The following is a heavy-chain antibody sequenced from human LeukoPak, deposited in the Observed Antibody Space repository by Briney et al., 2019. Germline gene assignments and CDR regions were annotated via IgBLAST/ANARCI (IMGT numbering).Heavy chain of an antibody. Sequence: GGSLRLSCAASGFTFSSYAMSWVRQAPGKGLEWVSGISGSGGSTNYADSVKGRFTISRDNSKNTLYLQMNSLRAEDTALYYCAKDSSGWYHWFDPWGQGTLVTVSS. V-gene: IGHV3-23*01. CDR3: AKDSSGWYHWFDP. D-gene: IGHD6-19*01. J-gene: IGHJ5*02. CDR1: GFTFSSYA. CDR2: ISGSGGST.